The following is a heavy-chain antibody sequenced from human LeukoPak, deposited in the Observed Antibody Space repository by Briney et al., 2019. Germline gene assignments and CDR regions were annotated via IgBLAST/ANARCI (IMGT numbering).Heavy chain of an antibody. CDR3: AREGHDILSGYYGPGQDAFDI. CDR1: GFSFSDYG. D-gene: IGHD3-9*01. V-gene: IGHV3-74*01. CDR2: INSDGSYT. Sequence: GGSLRLSCAAPGFSFSDYGMSWVRQAPGKGLVWVSRINSDGSYTTYADSVKGRFTISRDKAKNTLYLQMNSLRAEDTAVYDCAREGHDILSGYYGPGQDAFDIWGQGTMVTVSS. J-gene: IGHJ3*02.